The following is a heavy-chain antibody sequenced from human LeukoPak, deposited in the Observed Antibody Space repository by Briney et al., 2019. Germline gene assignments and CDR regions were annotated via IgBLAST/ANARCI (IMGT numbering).Heavy chain of an antibody. J-gene: IGHJ4*02. CDR3: ARGLSGFASSLGY. V-gene: IGHV3-23*01. CDR1: GFSFSSYA. D-gene: IGHD2-2*01. CDR2: MSSSDDGR. Sequence: GGSLRLSCATSGFSFSSYAMSWVRQAPGKGLEWVSAMSSSDDGRYYAASVRGRFTISRDTSRSTLYLQINSLRAEDTAVYYCARGLSGFASSLGYWGQGALVTVSA.